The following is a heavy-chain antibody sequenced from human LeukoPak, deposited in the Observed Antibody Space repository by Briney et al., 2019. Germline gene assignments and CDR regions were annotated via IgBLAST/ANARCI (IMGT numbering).Heavy chain of an antibody. D-gene: IGHD1-26*01. CDR3: AAGPWELDF. V-gene: IGHV4-4*09. Sequence: SETLSLTCTVSGVSINTYYASWIRQAPGKGLEFIGFIYNGGNTNYNPSPKSRATISVDTSNNQFSLRLTSVTAADTAMYYCAAGPWELDFWGQGTLVTVSS. CDR2: IYNGGNT. CDR1: GVSINTYY. J-gene: IGHJ4*02.